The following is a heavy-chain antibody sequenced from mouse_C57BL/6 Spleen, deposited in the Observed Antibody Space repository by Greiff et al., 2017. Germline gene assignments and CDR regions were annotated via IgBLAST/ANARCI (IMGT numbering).Heavy chain of an antibody. CDR2: IYPGDGDT. J-gene: IGHJ2*01. Sequence: VQLQQSGPELVKPGASVKISCKASGYAFSSSWMNWVKQRPGKGLEWIGRIYPGDGDTNYNGKFKGKATLTADKSSSTAYMQLSSLTSEDSAVYFCASLYERDYWGQGTTLTVSS. CDR1: GYAFSSSW. D-gene: IGHD1-3*01. V-gene: IGHV1-82*01. CDR3: ASLYERDY.